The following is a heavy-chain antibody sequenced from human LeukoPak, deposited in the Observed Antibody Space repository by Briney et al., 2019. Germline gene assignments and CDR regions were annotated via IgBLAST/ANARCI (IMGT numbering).Heavy chain of an antibody. D-gene: IGHD4-17*01. Sequence: PGGSLRLSCAVSRFSFSSFNMHWVRQAPGKGLEGVSYISPSSDHIDYADSVKGRFTISRDNSKNTLYLQMNSLRAEDTAVYYCARQQFHDYGDYGVNYYYMDVWGKGTTVTISS. V-gene: IGHV3-21*05. CDR3: ARQQFHDYGDYGVNYYYMDV. CDR2: ISPSSDHI. J-gene: IGHJ6*03. CDR1: RFSFSSFN.